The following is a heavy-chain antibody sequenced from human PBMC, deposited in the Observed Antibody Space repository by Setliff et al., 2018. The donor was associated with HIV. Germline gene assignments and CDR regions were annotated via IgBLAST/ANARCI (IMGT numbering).Heavy chain of an antibody. J-gene: IGHJ3*01. V-gene: IGHV5-51*01. Sequence: GESLKISCKASGFNFISYYIGRVRQMHGKGLEWMGIIYPGDSDTRYGPSFEGQVTISADWSITTAFLQWNSLKASDTAMYYCARRPVSDTFDFWGQGTMVTVSS. CDR2: IYPGDSDT. CDR1: GFNFISYY. CDR3: ARRPVSDTFDF.